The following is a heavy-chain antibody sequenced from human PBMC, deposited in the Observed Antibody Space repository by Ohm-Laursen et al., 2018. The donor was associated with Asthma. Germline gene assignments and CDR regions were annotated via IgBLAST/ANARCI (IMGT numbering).Heavy chain of an antibody. Sequence: SETLSLTCAVSGPSVGDSTWSWSWIRQPPGSELEFIAYMSYRGGINYNPSLQSRVTLSIDTSKNEVSLRLISVTAADTALYFCARLDWVQSMFDTWGQGDLVTVSS. CDR1: GPSVGDSTWS. CDR2: MSYRGGI. D-gene: IGHD3-9*01. V-gene: IGHV4-61*01. CDR3: ARLDWVQSMFDT. J-gene: IGHJ5*02.